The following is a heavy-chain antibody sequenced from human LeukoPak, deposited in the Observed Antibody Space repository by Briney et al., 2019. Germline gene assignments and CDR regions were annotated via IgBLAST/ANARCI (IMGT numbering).Heavy chain of an antibody. CDR1: GFTFSSYG. Sequence: PGGTLRLSCAASGFTFSSYGMNWVRQAPGKGLEWVSGITGSGGRTYYADSVKGRFTISRDNAQNSLYLQMNSLRAEDTAVYYCARGNSIDSSGYIDGYFDYWGQGTLVTVSS. J-gene: IGHJ4*02. CDR2: ITGSGGRT. D-gene: IGHD3-22*01. CDR3: ARGNSIDSSGYIDGYFDY. V-gene: IGHV3-21*01.